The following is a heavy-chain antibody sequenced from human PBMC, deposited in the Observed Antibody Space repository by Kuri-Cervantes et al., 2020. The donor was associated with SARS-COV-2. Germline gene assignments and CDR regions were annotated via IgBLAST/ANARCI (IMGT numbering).Heavy chain of an antibody. D-gene: IGHD6-6*01. J-gene: IGHJ4*02. CDR1: GFIFIDYH. CDR3: ARDRYSSSPYYFDY. V-gene: IGHV3-11*04. Sequence: GGSLRLSCAASGFIFIDYHMTWIRQAPGKGLQWISYISSGGTRIYYADALEGRFTISRDNSKNTLYLQMNSLRAEDTAVYYCARDRYSSSPYYFDYWGQGTLVTVSS. CDR2: ISSGGTRI.